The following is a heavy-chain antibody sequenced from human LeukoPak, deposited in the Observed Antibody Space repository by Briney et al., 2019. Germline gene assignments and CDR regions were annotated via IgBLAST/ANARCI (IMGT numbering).Heavy chain of an antibody. CDR2: ISGSAAST. D-gene: IGHD7-27*01. CDR1: GITFSTYA. V-gene: IGHV3-23*01. Sequence: GGSLRLSCAASGITFSTYAMNWVRQAPGKGLEWVSVISGSAASTSYADSVKGRFTISRDNSRNTLYLQMNNLRAEDTAVYYCAKEGRNWGRGCFDYWGQGTLVTVSS. J-gene: IGHJ4*02. CDR3: AKEGRNWGRGCFDY.